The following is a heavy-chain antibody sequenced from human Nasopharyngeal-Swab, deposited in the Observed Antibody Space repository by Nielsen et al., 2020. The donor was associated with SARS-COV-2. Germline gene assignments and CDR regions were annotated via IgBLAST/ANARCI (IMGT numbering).Heavy chain of an antibody. CDR1: GCSISSYY. D-gene: IGHD6-13*01. CDR2: IYYSGST. CDR3: ASIPRIAAAGARYFDY. V-gene: IGHV4-59*01. J-gene: IGHJ4*02. Sequence: GSLRPSCTVSGCSISSYYWSWIRQPPGKGLEWIGYIYYSGSTNYNPSLKSRVTISVDTSKNQFSLKLSSVTAADTAVYYCASIPRIAAAGARYFDYWGQGTLVTVSS.